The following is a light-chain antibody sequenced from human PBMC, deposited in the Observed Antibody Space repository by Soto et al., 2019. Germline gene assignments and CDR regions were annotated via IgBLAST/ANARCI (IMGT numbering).Light chain of an antibody. J-gene: IGKJ1*01. CDR1: QGVRGNY. CDR2: AAS. CDR3: QHYASAPWT. Sequence: EIVLTQSPGTLSLSPGERATLSCRASQGVRGNYLAWYQQRLGQAPRLLIYAASIRATGTPDRFSGSGSGTDFTLIISRLETEDFAVYYCQHYASAPWTFGRGTKVEIK. V-gene: IGKV3-20*01.